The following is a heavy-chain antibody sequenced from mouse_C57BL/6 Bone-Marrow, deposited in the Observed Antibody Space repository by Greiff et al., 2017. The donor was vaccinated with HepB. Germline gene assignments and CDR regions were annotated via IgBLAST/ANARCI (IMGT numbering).Heavy chain of an antibody. CDR3: ARHETPPRQLRLLAWVAY. CDR1: GYTFTEYT. V-gene: IGHV1-62-2*01. Sequence: QVQLKESGAELVKPGASVKLSCKASGYTFTEYTIHWVKQRSGQGLEWIGWFYPGSGSIKYNEKFKDKATLTADKSSSTVYMELSRLTSEDSAVYFCARHETPPRQLRLLAWVAYWGQGTLVTVSA. D-gene: IGHD3-2*02. J-gene: IGHJ3*01. CDR2: FYPGSGSI.